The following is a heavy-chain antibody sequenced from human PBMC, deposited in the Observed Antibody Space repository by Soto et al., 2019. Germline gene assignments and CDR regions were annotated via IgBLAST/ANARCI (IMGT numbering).Heavy chain of an antibody. D-gene: IGHD5-18*01. CDR2: ISGSGGST. CDR3: ARGTRDTAMVDVPGGMDV. CDR1: GFTFSSYA. J-gene: IGHJ6*02. V-gene: IGHV3-23*01. Sequence: EVQLLESGGGLVQPGGSLRLSCAASGFTFSSYAMSWVRQAPGKGLEWVSAISGSGGSTYYADSVKGRFTISRDNSKNTLYLQMNSLRAEDTAVYYCARGTRDTAMVDVPGGMDVWGQGTTVTVSS.